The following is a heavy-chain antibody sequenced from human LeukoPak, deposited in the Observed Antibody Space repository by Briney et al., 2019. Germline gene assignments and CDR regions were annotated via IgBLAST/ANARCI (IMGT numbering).Heavy chain of an antibody. Sequence: GASVNVSCKASGYIFTSYGFSRVGQAPGPGLEWMGLISPYKGNTNYAQKLQGRVTMTTDTSTSTAYMELRSLRSDDTAVYYCARDRAVVVAATDYWGQGTLVTVSS. CDR1: GYIFTSYG. D-gene: IGHD2-15*01. CDR3: ARDRAVVVAATDY. J-gene: IGHJ4*02. V-gene: IGHV1-18*01. CDR2: ISPYKGNT.